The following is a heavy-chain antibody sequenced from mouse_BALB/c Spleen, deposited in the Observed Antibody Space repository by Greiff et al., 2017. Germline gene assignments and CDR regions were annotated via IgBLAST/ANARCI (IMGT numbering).Heavy chain of an antibody. CDR1: GFSLTSYG. V-gene: IGHV2-9*02. CDR3: ARVGVRRYWYFDV. D-gene: IGHD2-14*01. J-gene: IGHJ1*01. CDR2: IWAGGST. Sequence: VKLMESGPGLVAPSQSLSITCTVSGFSLTSYGVHWVRQPPGKGLEWLGVIWAGGSTNYNSALMSRLSISKDNSKSQVFLKMNSLQTDDTAMYYCARVGVRRYWYFDVWGAGTTVTVSS.